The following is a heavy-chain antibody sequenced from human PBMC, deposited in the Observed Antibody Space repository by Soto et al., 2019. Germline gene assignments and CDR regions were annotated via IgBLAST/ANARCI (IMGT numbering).Heavy chain of an antibody. CDR3: ARIWSSGGSCYPMTYYYYGMDV. D-gene: IGHD2-15*01. CDR2: IIPIFGTA. CDR1: GGTFSSYA. J-gene: IGHJ6*02. Sequence: QVQLVQSGAEVKKPGSSVKVSCKASGGTFSSYAISWVRQAPGQGLEWMGGIIPIFGTANYAQKFQGRVTITADESTSTAYMELSSLRSEDTAVYYCARIWSSGGSCYPMTYYYYGMDVWGQGTTVTVSS. V-gene: IGHV1-69*12.